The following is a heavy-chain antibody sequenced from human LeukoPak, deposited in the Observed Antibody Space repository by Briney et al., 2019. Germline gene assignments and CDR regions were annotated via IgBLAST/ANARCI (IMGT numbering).Heavy chain of an antibody. V-gene: IGHV4-61*01. D-gene: IGHD6-13*01. CDR2: IYYSGST. J-gene: IGHJ5*02. Sequence: SETLSLTCTVSGXSVSSGSHYWSWIRQPPGKGPEWIGYIYYSGSTNYNPSLKSRVTISVDTSKNQFSLKLSSVTAADTAVYYCATYGYSSSWYWFDPWGQGTLVTVSS. CDR3: ATYGYSSSWYWFDP. CDR1: GXSVSSGSHY.